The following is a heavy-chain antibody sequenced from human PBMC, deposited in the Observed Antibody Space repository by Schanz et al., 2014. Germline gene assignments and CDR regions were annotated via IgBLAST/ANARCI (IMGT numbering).Heavy chain of an antibody. CDR2: INVYNGDT. V-gene: IGHV1-18*04. CDR1: GYTFPSYG. J-gene: IGHJ3*02. D-gene: IGHD6-13*01. CDR3: ARNIIATARAYDI. Sequence: QVQLVQSGREVKKPGASVKVSCKASGYTFPSYGISWVRQAPGQGLEWMGWINVYNGDTKFAKTFQDRVTWTTDTSTSTAYMELRSLRSDDTAVYYCARNIIATARAYDIWGQGTMVTVSS.